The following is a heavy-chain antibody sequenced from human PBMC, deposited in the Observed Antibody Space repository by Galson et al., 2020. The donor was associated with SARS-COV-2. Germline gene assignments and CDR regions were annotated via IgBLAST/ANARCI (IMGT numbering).Heavy chain of an antibody. CDR2: IYYSGNT. Sequence: SETLSLTCTVSGGSISSSSYYWGWIRQPPGKGLEWIGSIYYSGNTYYNPSLKSRVTISVDTSKNQFSLKLSSVTAADTAVYYCARHGEVTMIVVVIPGAFDIWGQGTMVTVSS. D-gene: IGHD3-22*01. CDR3: ARHGEVTMIVVVIPGAFDI. CDR1: GGSISSSSYY. V-gene: IGHV4-39*01. J-gene: IGHJ3*02.